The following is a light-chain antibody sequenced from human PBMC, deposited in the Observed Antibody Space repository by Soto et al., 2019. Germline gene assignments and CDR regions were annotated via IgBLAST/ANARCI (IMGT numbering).Light chain of an antibody. CDR2: EVD. Sequence: QSVLTQPASVSASPRQSITISCTGTSSDVGSYKFVSWYQQHPGKAPNLMIYEVDKRPSGVSDRFSGAKSGNTASLTISGLQAEDEADYYCCSYAGSSTYVFGGGTKVTVL. CDR1: SSDVGSYKF. CDR3: CSYAGSSTYV. J-gene: IGLJ3*02. V-gene: IGLV2-23*02.